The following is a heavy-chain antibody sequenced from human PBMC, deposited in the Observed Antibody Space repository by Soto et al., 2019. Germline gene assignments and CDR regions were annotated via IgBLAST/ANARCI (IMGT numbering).Heavy chain of an antibody. CDR3: ARAGITMVRGVANWFDP. Sequence: PLXTRSLTCAVPGRSIRSSSYYRGRIRQPTGNGLEWIGSIYYSGSTYYNPSLKSRVTISVDTSKNQFSLKLSSVTAANTAVYYCARAGITMVRGVANWFDPWGQGTLVSVSA. CDR2: IYYSGST. J-gene: IGHJ5*02. V-gene: IGHV4-39*01. D-gene: IGHD3-10*01. CDR1: GRSIRSSSYY.